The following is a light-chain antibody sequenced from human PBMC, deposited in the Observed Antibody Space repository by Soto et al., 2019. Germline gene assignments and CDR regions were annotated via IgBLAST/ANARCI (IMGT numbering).Light chain of an antibody. CDR2: GAS. J-gene: IGKJ1*01. CDR1: QSVSRNS. V-gene: IGKV3-20*01. Sequence: EIVFTYSPGTVSVSPGERAALSCRASQSVSRNSFAWYQQKPGQAPRLLIYGASNRAIGIPDRFSGSGSGTDFTLTISRLEPEDFAVYYCQQCGSSLWTFGQGTKVDIK. CDR3: QQCGSSLWT.